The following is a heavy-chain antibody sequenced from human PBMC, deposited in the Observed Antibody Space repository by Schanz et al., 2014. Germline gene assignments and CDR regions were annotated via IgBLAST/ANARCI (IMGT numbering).Heavy chain of an antibody. D-gene: IGHD1-26*01. V-gene: IGHV3-30*02. CDR3: AKVVASGPTTGPFDP. Sequence: QVQLVESGGGVVQRGGSLRLSCAASGFIFSNYGMHWVRQAPGKGLEWVAFIWSDGSRTYHAESVKGRFTISRDNSRTPLYLQMARLTDQDTALYYCAKVVASGPTTGPFDPWGPGTLVTVSS. CDR1: GFIFSNYG. CDR2: IWSDGSRT. J-gene: IGHJ5*02.